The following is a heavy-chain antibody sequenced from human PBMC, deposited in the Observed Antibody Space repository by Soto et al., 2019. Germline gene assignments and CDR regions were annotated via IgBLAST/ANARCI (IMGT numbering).Heavy chain of an antibody. Sequence: QVQLVQSGAEVKKPGSSVKVSCKASGGTFSSYAISWMRQAPGQGLEWMGVIIPIFGTANYAQKFQGRVTITADKSTSTAHMELSSLRSEDTAVYYCARERIVATITGYYYYGMDVWGQGTTVTVSS. CDR1: GGTFSSYA. CDR2: IIPIFGTA. CDR3: ARERIVATITGYYYYGMDV. D-gene: IGHD5-12*01. J-gene: IGHJ6*02. V-gene: IGHV1-69*06.